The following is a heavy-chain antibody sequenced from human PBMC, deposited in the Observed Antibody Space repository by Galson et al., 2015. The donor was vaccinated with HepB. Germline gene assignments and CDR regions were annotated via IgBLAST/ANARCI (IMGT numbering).Heavy chain of an antibody. CDR1: GGSISSGDYY. V-gene: IGHV4-61*08. CDR2: IYYSGST. CDR3: ARGNTMIRRAFDI. Sequence: SETLSLTCTVSGGSISSGDYYWSWIRQPPGKGLEWIGYIYYSGSTNYNPSLKSRVTISVDTSKNQFSLKLSSVTAADTAVYYCARGNTMIRRAFDIWGQGTMVTVSS. D-gene: IGHD3-22*01. J-gene: IGHJ3*02.